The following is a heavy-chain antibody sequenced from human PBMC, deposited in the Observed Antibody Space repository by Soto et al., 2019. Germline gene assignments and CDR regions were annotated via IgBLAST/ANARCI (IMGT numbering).Heavy chain of an antibody. D-gene: IGHD3-16*02. CDR1: GYTFTSYG. V-gene: IGHV1-18*04. CDR3: ARDRADYVWGSYRLGADY. Sequence: GASVKVSCKASGYTFTSYGISWVREAPGQGLEWMGWISAYNGNTNYAQKLQGRVTMTTDTSTSTAYMELRSLRSDDTAVYYCARDRADYVWGSYRLGADYWGQGTLVTVYS. CDR2: ISAYNGNT. J-gene: IGHJ4*02.